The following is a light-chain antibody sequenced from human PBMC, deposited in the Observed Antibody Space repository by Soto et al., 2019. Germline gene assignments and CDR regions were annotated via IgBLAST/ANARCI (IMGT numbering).Light chain of an antibody. J-gene: IGKJ3*01. CDR1: QSVPRTY. Sequence: TQYPGERATLSCRASQSVPRTYLAWYQQKPGQAPRLLIYDASNRATGIPARFSGSGSGADFTLTFCRAEPEILAGYSGPECRNNRFGAGTKVAIK. V-gene: IGKV3D-20*02. CDR2: DAS. CDR3: PECRNNR.